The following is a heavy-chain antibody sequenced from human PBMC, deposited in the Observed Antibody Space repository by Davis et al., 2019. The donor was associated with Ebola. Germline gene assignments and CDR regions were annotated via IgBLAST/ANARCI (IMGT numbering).Heavy chain of an antibody. CDR1: GGSISSSSYY. CDR2: IYYSGST. V-gene: IGHV4-61*05. D-gene: IGHD3-9*01. CDR3: AYYDILTDGMDV. J-gene: IGHJ6*02. Sequence: SETLSLTCTVSGGSISSSSYYWGWIRQPPGKGLEWIGYIYYSGSTNYNPSLKSRVTISVDTSKNQFSLKLSSVTAADTAVYYCAYYDILTDGMDVWGQGTTVTVSS.